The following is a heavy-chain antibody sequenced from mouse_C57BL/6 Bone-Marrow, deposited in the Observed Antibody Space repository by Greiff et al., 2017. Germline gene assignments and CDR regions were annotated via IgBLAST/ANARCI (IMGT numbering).Heavy chain of an antibody. V-gene: IGHV5-9-1*02. CDR2: ISSGGDYI. CDR3: TRYDGSYYFDV. CDR1: GFTFSSYA. J-gene: IGHJ1*03. Sequence: EVMLVESGEGLVKPGGSLKLSCAASGFTFSSYAMSWVRQTPEKRLEWVAYISSGGDYIYYADTVKGRFTISRDNARNTLCLQMSSLKSEDTAMYYCTRYDGSYYFDVWGTGTTVTVSS. D-gene: IGHD1-1*01.